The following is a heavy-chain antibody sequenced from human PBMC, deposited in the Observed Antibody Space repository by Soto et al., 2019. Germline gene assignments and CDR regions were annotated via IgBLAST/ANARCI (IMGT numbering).Heavy chain of an antibody. CDR3: ARGAGQLEGNYYYYYGMDV. CDR2: IYYSGST. Sequence: SETLSLTCTVSGGSISSGDYYWSWIRQPPGKGLEWIGYIYYSGSTNYNPSLKSRVTISVDTSKNQFSLKLSSVTAADTAVYYCARGAGQLEGNYYYYYGMDVWGQGTTVTVSS. D-gene: IGHD1-1*01. CDR1: GGSISSGDYY. V-gene: IGHV4-61*08. J-gene: IGHJ6*02.